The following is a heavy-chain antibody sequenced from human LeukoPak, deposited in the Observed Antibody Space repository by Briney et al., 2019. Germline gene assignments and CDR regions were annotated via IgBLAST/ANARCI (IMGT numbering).Heavy chain of an antibody. CDR1: GYSISSGYY. CDR3: ARAVTGDPHAFDI. D-gene: IGHD7-27*01. Sequence: SETLSLTCTVSGYSISSGYYWGWIRQPPGKGLEWIGYIYYSGSTNYNPSLKSRVTISVDTSKNQFSLKLSSVTAADTAVYYCARAVTGDPHAFDIWGQGTMVTVSS. CDR2: IYYSGST. V-gene: IGHV4-61*01. J-gene: IGHJ3*02.